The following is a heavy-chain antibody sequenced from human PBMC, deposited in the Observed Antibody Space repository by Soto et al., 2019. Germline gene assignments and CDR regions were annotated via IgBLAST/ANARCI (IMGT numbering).Heavy chain of an antibody. V-gene: IGHV1-69*17. CDR2: IIPDFAIT. J-gene: IGHJ4*02. Sequence: QVQLVQSGAEVKRPGSSVKVSCSASGDTFASYGISWVRQAPGQGLEWLGGIIPDFAITKFAQKFQDRITFTSDSSWSTTYMDLSSLSSDDAAVYYCARAKFNFERDGSTFTTHFALWGPGTPVTVSS. D-gene: IGHD1-1*01. CDR1: GDTFASYG. CDR3: ARAKFNFERDGSTFTTHFAL.